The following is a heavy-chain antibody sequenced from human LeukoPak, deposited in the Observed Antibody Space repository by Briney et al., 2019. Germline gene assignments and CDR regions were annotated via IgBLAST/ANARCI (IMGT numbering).Heavy chain of an antibody. D-gene: IGHD3-9*01. Sequence: QPGGSLRLSCAASGFIFSSYWMNWVRQAPGKGLEWVSVIYSGGSTYYADSVKGRFTISRDNSKNTLYLQMNSLRAEDTAVYYCARVEGGLRYFDWSSNWFDPWGQGTLVTVSS. CDR2: IYSGGST. CDR3: ARVEGGLRYFDWSSNWFDP. CDR1: GFIFSSYW. V-gene: IGHV3-53*01. J-gene: IGHJ5*02.